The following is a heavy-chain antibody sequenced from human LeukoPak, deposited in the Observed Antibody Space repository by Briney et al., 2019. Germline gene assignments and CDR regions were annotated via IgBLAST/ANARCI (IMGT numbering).Heavy chain of an antibody. Sequence: GGSLRLSCAASGFTFSSYGMHWVRQAPGKGLEWVAVISYDGSNKYYADSVKGRFTISRDNAKNSLYLQMNSLRAEDTAVYYCARGLGYDFWSGRSYFDYWGQGTLVTVSS. J-gene: IGHJ4*02. V-gene: IGHV3-30*03. CDR2: ISYDGSNK. CDR3: ARGLGYDFWSGRSYFDY. CDR1: GFTFSSYG. D-gene: IGHD3-3*01.